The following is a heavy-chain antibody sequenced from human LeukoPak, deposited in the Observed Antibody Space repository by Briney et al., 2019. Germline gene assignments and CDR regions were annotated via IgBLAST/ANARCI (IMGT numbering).Heavy chain of an antibody. CDR1: GFTVSSNY. CDR3: ARVIAARERAWFGELRLYSYYYMDV. V-gene: IGHV3-66*01. Sequence: GGSLRLSCAASGFTVSSNYMSWVRQAPGKGLEWGSIIYSGGSTYYADSVKGRFTISRDNSKSTLYRQMNSLRAEDTTVYYCARVIAARERAWFGELRLYSYYYMDVWGKGTTVTISS. CDR2: IYSGGST. D-gene: IGHD3-10*01. J-gene: IGHJ6*03.